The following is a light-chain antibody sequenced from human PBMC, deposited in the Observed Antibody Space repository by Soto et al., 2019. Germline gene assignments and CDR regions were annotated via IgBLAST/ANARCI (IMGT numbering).Light chain of an antibody. Sequence: EIVMTQSPATLSVSPGGRATLSCRASQSISGTLAWYQQKPGQAPRLLIHGASTRAPGFPARFSGSGSGTDFTLTISSLQSEDFAVYYCQQYNDWPWTFAQGTKVEIK. CDR2: GAS. J-gene: IGKJ1*01. CDR1: QSISGT. V-gene: IGKV3-15*01. CDR3: QQYNDWPWT.